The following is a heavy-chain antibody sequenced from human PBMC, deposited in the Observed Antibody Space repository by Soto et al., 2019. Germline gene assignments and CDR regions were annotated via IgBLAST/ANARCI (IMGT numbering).Heavy chain of an antibody. CDR2: IWYDGSNK. J-gene: IGHJ3*02. V-gene: IGHV3-33*01. CDR1: GFTFSSYG. Sequence: PGGSLRLSCAASGFTFSSYGMHWVRQAPGKGLEWVAVIWYDGSNKYYADSVKGRFTISRDNSKNTLYLQMNSLRAEDTAVYYCARDRDFWSGYYGAFDIWGQGTMVTVSS. CDR3: ARDRDFWSGYYGAFDI. D-gene: IGHD3-3*01.